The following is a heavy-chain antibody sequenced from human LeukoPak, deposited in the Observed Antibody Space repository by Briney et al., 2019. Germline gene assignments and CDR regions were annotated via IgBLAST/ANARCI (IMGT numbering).Heavy chain of an antibody. CDR3: AVWGTIDAFDI. CDR1: GYTFTSYY. V-gene: IGHV1-69*05. J-gene: IGHJ3*02. CDR2: IIPIFGTA. D-gene: IGHD3-16*01. Sequence: GASVKVSCKASGYTFTSYYMHWVRQAPGQGLEWMGGIIPIFGTANYAQKFQGRVTITTDESTSTAYMELSSLRSEDTAVYYCAVWGTIDAFDIWGQGTMVTVSS.